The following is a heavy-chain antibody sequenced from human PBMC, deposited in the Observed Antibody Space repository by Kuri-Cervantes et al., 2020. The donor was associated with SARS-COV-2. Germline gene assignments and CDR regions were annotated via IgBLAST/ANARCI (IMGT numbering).Heavy chain of an antibody. CDR2: VRGKANNYAT. CDR1: GFLFSASA. CDR3: ARGSGHDFWSGYLNYYYYYMDV. V-gene: IGHV3-73*01. J-gene: IGHJ6*03. Sequence: GGSLRLSCEVSGFLFSASAIHWVRQASGKGLEWVGRVRGKANNYATAYAASVKGRFTISRDDSKNMAYLQMNSLRAEDTAVYYCARGSGHDFWSGYLNYYYYYMDVWGKGTTVTVSS. D-gene: IGHD3-3*01.